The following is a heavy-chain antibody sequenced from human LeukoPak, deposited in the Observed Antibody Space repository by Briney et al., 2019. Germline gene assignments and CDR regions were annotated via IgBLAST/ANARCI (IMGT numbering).Heavy chain of an antibody. D-gene: IGHD1-26*01. V-gene: IGHV1-2*02. CDR2: INPNSGDT. CDR3: ARLGRYGSQLDY. J-gene: IGHJ4*02. Sequence: ASVKVSCKASGYTFTGYYMHWVRQAPGQGLEWMGWINPNSGDTNYAQKSQGRVTMTRDTSISTAYMDLSRLRSDDTAVYYCARLGRYGSQLDYWGQGTLVTVSS. CDR1: GYTFTGYY.